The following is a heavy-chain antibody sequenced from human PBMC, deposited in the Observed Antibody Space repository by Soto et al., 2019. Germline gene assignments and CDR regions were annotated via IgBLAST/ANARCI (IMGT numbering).Heavy chain of an antibody. CDR1: GFTFSSYA. CDR3: AKVSATKMATILFYFDY. Sequence: EVQLLESGGGLVQPGGSLRLSCAASGFTFSSYAMSWVRQAPGKGLEWVSAISGSGGSTYYADSVKGRFTISRDNSKNTLYLQMNSLRAEDMAVYYCAKVSATKMATILFYFDYWGQGTLVTVSS. J-gene: IGHJ4*02. CDR2: ISGSGGST. V-gene: IGHV3-23*01. D-gene: IGHD5-12*01.